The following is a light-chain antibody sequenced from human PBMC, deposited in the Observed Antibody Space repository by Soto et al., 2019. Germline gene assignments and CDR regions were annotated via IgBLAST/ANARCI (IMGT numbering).Light chain of an antibody. CDR2: EVS. Sequence: QSVLTQPASVSGSPGQSITLSCTGTSSDVGGYNYVSWYQQHPGKAPKLMVYEVSNRPSGVSNRFSGSKSGNTASLTISGIQAEDEADYYCSSYTSSSTVVFGGGTKLTVL. CDR1: SSDVGGYNY. J-gene: IGLJ2*01. CDR3: SSYTSSSTVV. V-gene: IGLV2-14*01.